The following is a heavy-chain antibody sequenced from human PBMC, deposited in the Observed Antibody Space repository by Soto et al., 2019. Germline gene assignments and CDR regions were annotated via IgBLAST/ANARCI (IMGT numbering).Heavy chain of an antibody. CDR3: ARASMYIWNDH. Sequence: QVQLVQSGAEVKRPGASVKVSCEASGYTFTTYDINWVRQASGQGLEWMGCVNPSSGNTVYAQKFHGRVTMTRDTSISTAYMELSSLKSDDIAIYYCARASMYIWNDHWGQGTLVTVSS. D-gene: IGHD1-20*01. CDR2: VNPSSGNT. CDR1: GYTFTTYD. J-gene: IGHJ5*02. V-gene: IGHV1-8*02.